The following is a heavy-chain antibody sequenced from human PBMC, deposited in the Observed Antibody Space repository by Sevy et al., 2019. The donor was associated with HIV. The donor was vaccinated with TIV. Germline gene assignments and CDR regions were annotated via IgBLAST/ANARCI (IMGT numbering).Heavy chain of an antibody. J-gene: IGHJ4*02. D-gene: IGHD3-10*01. CDR2: IKSKTDGGTT. CDR3: TTDSKKRGLSAHLDY. V-gene: IGHV3-15*01. CDR1: GFTFSNAW. Sequence: GGSLRLSCAASGFTFSNAWMSWVRQAPGKGLEWVGRIKSKTDGGTTDYAAPVNGRFTISRDDSKNTLYQQMNSLKTEDTAIYYCTTDSKKRGLSAHLDYWGQGTLVTVSS.